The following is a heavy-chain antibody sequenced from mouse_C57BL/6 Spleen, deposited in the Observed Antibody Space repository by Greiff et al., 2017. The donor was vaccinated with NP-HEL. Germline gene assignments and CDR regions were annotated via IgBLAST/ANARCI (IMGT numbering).Heavy chain of an antibody. CDR1: GFSFNTYA. V-gene: IGHV10-1*01. Sequence: EVQLVESGGGLVQPKGSLKLSCAASGFSFNTYAMNWVRQAPGKGLEWVARIRSKSNNYATYYADSVKDRFTISRDDSESMLYLQMNNLKTEDTAMYYCVRGVEGGFDYWGQGTTLTVSS. J-gene: IGHJ2*01. CDR2: IRSKSNNYAT. CDR3: VRGVEGGFDY. D-gene: IGHD1-1*01.